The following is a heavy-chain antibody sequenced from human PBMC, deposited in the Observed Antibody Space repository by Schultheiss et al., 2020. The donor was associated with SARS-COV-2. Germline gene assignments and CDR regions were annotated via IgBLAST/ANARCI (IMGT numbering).Heavy chain of an antibody. CDR3: ARGGLSYYDSSAPGY. D-gene: IGHD3-22*01. J-gene: IGHJ4*02. CDR1: GFTFSSYW. V-gene: IGHV3-7*01. Sequence: GGSLRLSCAASGFTFSSYWMSWVRQAPGKGLEWVANIKQDGSEKYYVDSVKGRFTISRDNAKNSLYLQMNSLRAEDTAVYYCARGGLSYYDSSAPGYWGQGTLVNVSS. CDR2: IKQDGSEK.